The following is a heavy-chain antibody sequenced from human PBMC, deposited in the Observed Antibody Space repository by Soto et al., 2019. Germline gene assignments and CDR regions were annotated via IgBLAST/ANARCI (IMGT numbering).Heavy chain of an antibody. CDR2: INHSGST. CDR1: GGSFSGYY. V-gene: IGHV4-34*01. J-gene: IGHJ5*02. Sequence: SETLSLTCAVYGGSFSGYYWSWIRQPPGKGLEWIGEINHSGSTNYNPSLKSRVTISVDTSKNQFSLKLRSVTAADTAVYYCARGDYDILTGYYYNWFDPWGQGTLVT. CDR3: ARGDYDILTGYYYNWFDP. D-gene: IGHD3-9*01.